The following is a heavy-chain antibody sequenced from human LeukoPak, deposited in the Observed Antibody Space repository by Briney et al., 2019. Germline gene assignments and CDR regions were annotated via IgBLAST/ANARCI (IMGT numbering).Heavy chain of an antibody. V-gene: IGHV3-23*01. D-gene: IGHD3-10*01. J-gene: IGHJ4*02. CDR3: ANGLEYSYGSGVWC. CDR1: GFTLSSYA. Sequence: PGGSLRLSCAASGFTLSSYAMSWVRQAPGKGLEWGSAISGSGGSTYYADSGKGRFTISRDNSKNPLYLQMNSLRAEATAVYYCANGLEYSYGSGVWCWGQGTLVTVSS. CDR2: ISGSGGST.